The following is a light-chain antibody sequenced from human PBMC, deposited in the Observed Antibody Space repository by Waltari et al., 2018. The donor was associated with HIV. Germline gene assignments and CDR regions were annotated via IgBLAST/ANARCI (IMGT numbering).Light chain of an antibody. CDR2: DAS. Sequence: EIVLTQSPATLSLSPGARATLSCRARQSVSSYLAWYPHKPGQAPRLLIYDASNRATGIPARFSGSGSGTDFTLTISSREPEDFAVYYCQQRSNWHVECTFGPGTKGDIK. CDR3: QQRSNWHVECT. J-gene: IGKJ3*01. CDR1: QSVSSY. V-gene: IGKV3-11*01.